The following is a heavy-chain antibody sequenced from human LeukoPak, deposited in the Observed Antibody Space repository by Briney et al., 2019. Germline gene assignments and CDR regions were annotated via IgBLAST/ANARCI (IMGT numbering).Heavy chain of an antibody. CDR3: AKQATYYYDSSGYYLDY. CDR2: FYSGGST. V-gene: IGHV3-23*05. Sequence: TGGSLRLSCAGSGFTFSSYWMSWVRQAPGKGLEWVSAFYSGGSTFYADSVKGRFTISRDNSKNTLYLQMNSLRAEDTAVYYCAKQATYYYDSSGYYLDYWGQGTLVTVSS. J-gene: IGHJ4*02. CDR1: GFTFSSYW. D-gene: IGHD3-22*01.